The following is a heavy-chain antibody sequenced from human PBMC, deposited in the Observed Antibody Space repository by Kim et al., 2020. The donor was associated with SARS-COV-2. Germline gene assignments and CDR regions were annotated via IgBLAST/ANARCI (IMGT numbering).Heavy chain of an antibody. CDR1: GYSFINYW. V-gene: IGHV5-51*01. J-gene: IGHJ5*02. CDR3: ARLGSSSLNWSDP. CDR2: IYPGDSDT. Sequence: GESLKISCKSSGYSFINYWIGWVRQMPGKGLEWMGIIYPGDSDTRYSPSFQGQVTISADKSISTAYLQWGSLEASDTAIYYCARLGSSSLNWSDPWGQGTLVTVSS. D-gene: IGHD6-13*01.